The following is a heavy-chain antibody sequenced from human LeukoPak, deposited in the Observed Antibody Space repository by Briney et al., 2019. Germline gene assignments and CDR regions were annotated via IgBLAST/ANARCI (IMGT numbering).Heavy chain of an antibody. CDR3: AALFGYSSYYFDY. D-gene: IGHD6-19*01. Sequence: SVKGSCKASGYTVTGYYMHWVRQDPGQGLEWIGWIVVGSGNTNYAQKFQERVTITRDMSTSTAYMELSSLRSEDTAVYYCAALFGYSSYYFDYWGQGTLVTVSS. CDR1: GYTVTGYY. V-gene: IGHV1-58*02. J-gene: IGHJ4*02. CDR2: IVVGSGNT.